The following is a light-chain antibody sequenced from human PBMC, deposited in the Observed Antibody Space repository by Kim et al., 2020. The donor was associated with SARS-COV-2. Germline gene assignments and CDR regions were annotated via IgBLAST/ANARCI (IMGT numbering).Light chain of an antibody. CDR2: DES. Sequence: LSPGERATLSCRTSQSVNSQLAWYQQKFGQPPRLLIYDESNRATGIPARFSGSGSGTDFTLSISSLQPEDFAVYYCQQGSKRPLTFGGGTKVEIK. V-gene: IGKV3-11*01. CDR1: QSVNSQ. CDR3: QQGSKRPLT. J-gene: IGKJ4*01.